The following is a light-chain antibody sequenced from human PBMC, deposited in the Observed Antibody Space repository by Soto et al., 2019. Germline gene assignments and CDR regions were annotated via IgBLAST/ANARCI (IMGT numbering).Light chain of an antibody. V-gene: IGKV1-9*01. CDR1: QDSAIY. CDR2: AAS. CDR3: QRLRMYPPT. Sequence: IQLTQSPSSLSASVGDRVTITCRASQDSAIYLAWYQQKRGEAPKLLIYAASTLYGGVPSRFSGSGSGTDFALTSTSVQAEDFATYYCQRLRMYPPTFGGGTKVEIK. J-gene: IGKJ4*01.